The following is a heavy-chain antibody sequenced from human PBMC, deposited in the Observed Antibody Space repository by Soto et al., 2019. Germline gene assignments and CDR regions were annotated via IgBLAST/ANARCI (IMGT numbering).Heavy chain of an antibody. CDR2: IYYSGST. J-gene: IGHJ2*01. Sequence: QVQLQESGPGLVKPSETLSLTCTVSGASVSSGSYYWSWIRQPPGKGLEWIGYIYYSGSTNYNASLKSRVTISVDTSKNQFSLKLSSVTAADTAVYYCASYGDYEYGSGGGWYFDLWGRGTLVIVSS. CDR3: ASYGDYEYGSGGGWYFDL. V-gene: IGHV4-61*01. CDR1: GASVSSGSYY. D-gene: IGHD4-17*01.